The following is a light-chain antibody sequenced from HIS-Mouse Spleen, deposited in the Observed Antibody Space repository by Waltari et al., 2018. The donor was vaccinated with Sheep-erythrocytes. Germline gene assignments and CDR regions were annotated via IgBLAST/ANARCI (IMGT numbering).Light chain of an antibody. CDR1: EGISNY. CDR2: AAS. V-gene: IGKV1-16*02. J-gene: IGKJ1*01. CDR3: QQYKSYPWP. Sequence: DIQMTQSPSSLSASVGDRVTITCRACEGISNYLAWFQQKPGKAPNSLIYAASSLQSGVPSQSRDSGSGTDVTLTISSLHPEDFATYYCQQYKSYPWPFGQGNKVGIK.